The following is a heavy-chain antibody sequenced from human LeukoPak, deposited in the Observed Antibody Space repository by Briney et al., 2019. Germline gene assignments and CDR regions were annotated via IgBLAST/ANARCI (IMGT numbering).Heavy chain of an antibody. J-gene: IGHJ4*02. D-gene: IGHD3-3*01. CDR2: ISTYNGNT. CDR1: GYTFARYG. Sequence: EASVKVSCKASGYTFARYGISWVRQAPGQGLEWMGWISTYNGNTNYAQKLQGRVTMTTDTSTSTAYMELRSLRSDDTAVYYCSRGGVTILDFDSWGQGTLVTVSS. CDR3: SRGGVTILDFDS. V-gene: IGHV1-18*01.